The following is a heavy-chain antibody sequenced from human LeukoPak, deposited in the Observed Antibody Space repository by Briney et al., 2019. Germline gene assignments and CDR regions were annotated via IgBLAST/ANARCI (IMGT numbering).Heavy chain of an antibody. V-gene: IGHV3-23*01. Sequence: GGSLRLSCAASGLTFSRYGMSWVRPAPGKGLEWVSAISGSGGRTYYADSVKGRFTISRDNSKNTLYLQMNSLRAEDTAVYNCAKGDFYGSGRDYYYYMDVWGKGTTVTISS. CDR2: ISGSGGRT. CDR3: AKGDFYGSGRDYYYYMDV. J-gene: IGHJ6*03. D-gene: IGHD3-10*01. CDR1: GLTFSRYG.